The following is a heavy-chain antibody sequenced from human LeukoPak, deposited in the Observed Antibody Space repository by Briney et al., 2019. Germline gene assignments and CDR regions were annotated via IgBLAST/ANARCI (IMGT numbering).Heavy chain of an antibody. V-gene: IGHV4-34*01. D-gene: IGHD6-25*01. J-gene: IGHJ4*02. CDR2: INHSGST. CDR1: GGSFSGYY. Sequence: SETLSLTCAVYGGSFSGYYWSWIRQPPGKGLEWIGEINHSGSTNYNPSLKSRVTISLDTSKKQFSLMLSSVTTADTAVYYCARGLLLGLYSSGWVDYWGQGTLVTVSS. CDR3: ARGLLLGLYSSGWVDY.